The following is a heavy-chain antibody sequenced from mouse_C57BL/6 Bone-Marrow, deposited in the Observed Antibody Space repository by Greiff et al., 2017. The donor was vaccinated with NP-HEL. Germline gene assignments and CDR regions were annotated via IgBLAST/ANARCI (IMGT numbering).Heavy chain of an antibody. Sequence: QVQLQQPGAELVKPGASVKLSCKASGYTFTSYWMHWVKQRPGQGLEWIGMIYPNSGSTNYNEKFKSKATLTVDKSSSTAYMQLSSLTSEDAAVYYCARDYDGGAYAMDYWGQGTSVTVSS. CDR2: IYPNSGST. CDR3: ARDYDGGAYAMDY. V-gene: IGHV1-64*01. CDR1: GYTFTSYW. D-gene: IGHD2-4*01. J-gene: IGHJ4*01.